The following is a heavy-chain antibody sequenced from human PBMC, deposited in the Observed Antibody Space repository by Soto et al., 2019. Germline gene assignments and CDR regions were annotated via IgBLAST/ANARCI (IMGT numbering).Heavy chain of an antibody. CDR1: GYIFINYG. J-gene: IGHJ4*02. D-gene: IGHD3-10*01. V-gene: IGHV1-18*01. CDR3: ARSAGVVDGDYY. Sequence: QVQLVQSGAEVKKPGASVKVSCKASGYIFINYGISWVRQAPGQGLEWMGWINSYNGNTNSAQKVQSRVTMTTDTSTNTAYMELRSLTADDTAVYYCARSAGVVDGDYYGGQGPLVTVSS. CDR2: INSYNGNT.